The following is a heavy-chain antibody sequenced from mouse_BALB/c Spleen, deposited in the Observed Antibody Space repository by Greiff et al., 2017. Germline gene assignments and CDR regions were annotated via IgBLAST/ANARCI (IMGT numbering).Heavy chain of an antibody. CDR1: GFTFTDYY. CDR3: ARDGTTVVATEGAMDY. J-gene: IGHJ4*01. D-gene: IGHD1-1*01. CDR2: IRNKANGYTT. V-gene: IGHV7-3*02. Sequence: EVKLVESGGGLVQPGGSLRLSCATSGFTFTDYYMSWVRQPPGKALEWLGFIRNKANGYTTEYSASVKGRFTISRDNSQSILYLQMNTLRAEDSATYYCARDGTTVVATEGAMDYWGQGTSVTVSS.